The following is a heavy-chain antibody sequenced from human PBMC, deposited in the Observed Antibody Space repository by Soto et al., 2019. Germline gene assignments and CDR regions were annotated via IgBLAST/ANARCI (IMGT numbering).Heavy chain of an antibody. D-gene: IGHD2-15*01. CDR3: ARGGYCSGGSCYPPPSNFDY. CDR2: ISSSGSTI. CDR1: GFTFSDYY. V-gene: IGHV3-11*01. J-gene: IGHJ4*02. Sequence: PVESLRLSCGPSGFTFSDYYMSWIRQTPGKGLEWVLYISSSGSTIYYADSVKGRFTISRDNAKNSLYLQMNSLRAEDTVVYYCARGGYCSGGSCYPPPSNFDYWGQGT.